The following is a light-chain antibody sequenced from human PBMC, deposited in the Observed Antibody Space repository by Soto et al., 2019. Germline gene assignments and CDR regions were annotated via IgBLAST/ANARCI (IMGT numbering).Light chain of an antibody. Sequence: IVLPQSPGTLSLSPGERVTLSCRASQSVSNSLAWYQQKPGQPPRLLIYDVSNRATGIPARFSGSGSGTDFTLTITSLEPEDFAVYFCHQRYNWPRVTFGQGTRLEIK. CDR2: DVS. J-gene: IGKJ5*01. V-gene: IGKV3-11*01. CDR3: HQRYNWPRVT. CDR1: QSVSNS.